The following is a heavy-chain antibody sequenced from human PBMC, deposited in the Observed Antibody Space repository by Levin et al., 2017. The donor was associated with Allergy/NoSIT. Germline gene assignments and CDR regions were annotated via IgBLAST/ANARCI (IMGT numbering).Heavy chain of an antibody. CDR1: GLTFSNYG. J-gene: IGHJ4*02. CDR2: IWYDGSNK. CDR3: ARVGHSSGWYWSDY. Sequence: GESLKISCAASGLTFSNYGMHWFRQAPGKGLEWVAVIWYDGSNKYYADSVKGRFTISRDNSKNTLYLQMNSLRVEDTAVYCCARVGHSSGWYWSDYWGQGTLVTVSS. V-gene: IGHV3-33*01. D-gene: IGHD6-19*01.